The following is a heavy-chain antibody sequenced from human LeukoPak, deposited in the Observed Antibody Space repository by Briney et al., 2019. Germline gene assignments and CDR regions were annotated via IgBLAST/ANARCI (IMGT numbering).Heavy chain of an antibody. CDR1: GGTFSSYA. CDR2: IIPIFGTA. CDR3: ARAYSSSWYPTSSYFDY. V-gene: IGHV1-69*13. Sequence: GASVKVSCKASGGTFSSYAISWVRQAPGQGLEWMGGIIPIFGTANYAQKFQGRVTITADESTSTADMELSSLRSEDTAVYYCARAYSSSWYPTSSYFDYWGQGTLVTVSS. J-gene: IGHJ4*02. D-gene: IGHD6-13*01.